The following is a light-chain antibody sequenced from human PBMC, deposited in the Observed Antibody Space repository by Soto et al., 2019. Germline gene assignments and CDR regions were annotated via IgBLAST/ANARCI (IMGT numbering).Light chain of an antibody. V-gene: IGKV3-11*01. CDR2: DAS. CDR3: QHRSIWPVS. Sequence: EIVLTQSPATLSLSPGERATLSCRASQRVSSYLAWYQQKPGQAPRLLIFDASTRATGIPARFSGSGSGTDFTLTISSLEPEDFAVYYCQHRSIWPVSFGQGTRLEIK. CDR1: QRVSSY. J-gene: IGKJ5*01.